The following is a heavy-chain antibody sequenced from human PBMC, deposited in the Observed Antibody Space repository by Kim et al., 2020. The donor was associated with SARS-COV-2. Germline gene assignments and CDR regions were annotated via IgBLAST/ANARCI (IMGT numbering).Heavy chain of an antibody. V-gene: IGHV3-9*01. Sequence: GGSLRLSCAASGFTFGDFAMHWVRQVPGKGLEWGSGLSWNSGVIGYADSVKGRFPISRHKAEISLYLQMNSLRDEDPAFYYCAKDLVSSSFRAFHIWGQGAMVPVSS. CDR3: AKDLVSSSFRAFHI. D-gene: IGHD6-6*01. CDR1: GFTFGDFA. CDR2: LSWNSGVI. J-gene: IGHJ3*02.